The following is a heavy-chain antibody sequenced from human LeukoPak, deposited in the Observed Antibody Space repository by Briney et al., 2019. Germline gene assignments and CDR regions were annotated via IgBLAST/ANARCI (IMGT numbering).Heavy chain of an antibody. D-gene: IGHD4-17*01. CDR1: GGSLSSTGYY. CDR3: ARRLGGVTTGLDY. J-gene: IGHJ4*02. CDR2: ISYSGST. V-gene: IGHV4-39*01. Sequence: SETLSLTCTVSGGSLSSTGYYWGWIRQPPGKGLEWIGSISYSGSTYYNPSLKSRVTIYVDTSKSQFSLKLSSVTAADTAVYYCARRLGGVTTGLDYWGQGTLVTVSS.